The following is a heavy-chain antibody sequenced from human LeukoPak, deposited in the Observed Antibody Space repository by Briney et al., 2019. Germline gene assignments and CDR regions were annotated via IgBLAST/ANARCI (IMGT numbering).Heavy chain of an antibody. Sequence: GGSLRLSCAASGFAFSSYGMHWVRQAPGKGLEWVAFIRYDGSNKYYADSVKGRFTISRDNSKNTLYLQMNSLRAEDTAVYYCAKARGRIAAAGTFDYWGQGTLVTVSS. CDR3: AKARGRIAAAGTFDY. D-gene: IGHD6-13*01. CDR1: GFAFSSYG. CDR2: IRYDGSNK. V-gene: IGHV3-30*02. J-gene: IGHJ4*02.